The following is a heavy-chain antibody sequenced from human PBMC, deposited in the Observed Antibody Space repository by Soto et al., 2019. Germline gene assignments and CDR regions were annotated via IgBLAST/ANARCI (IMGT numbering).Heavy chain of an antibody. V-gene: IGHV3-74*01. Sequence: GGSLRLSCAASGFTFSSYWMHWVRQAPGKGLVWVSRINSDGSSTSYADSVKGRFTISRDNAKNTLYLQMNSLRAEDTAVYYCARQPSYSRATDVYYYGMDVWGQGTTVTVSS. CDR3: ARQPSYSRATDVYYYGMDV. J-gene: IGHJ6*02. CDR2: INSDGSST. CDR1: GFTFSSYW. D-gene: IGHD6-13*01.